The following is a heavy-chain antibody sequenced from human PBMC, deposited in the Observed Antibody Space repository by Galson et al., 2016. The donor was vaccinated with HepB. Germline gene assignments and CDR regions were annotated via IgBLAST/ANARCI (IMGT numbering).Heavy chain of an antibody. CDR1: GFTVGTNY. J-gene: IGHJ4*02. CDR2: IYSGGST. CDR3: ARDGGPTTGDY. D-gene: IGHD3-16*01. V-gene: IGHV3-53*01. Sequence: SLRLSCAASGFTVGTNYMSWVRQAPGKGLEWVSLIYSGGSTKYADSVKGRFTISRDNSKNTLYLQMNSLRAEDTAVYYCARDGGPTTGDYWGQGSLVTVSS.